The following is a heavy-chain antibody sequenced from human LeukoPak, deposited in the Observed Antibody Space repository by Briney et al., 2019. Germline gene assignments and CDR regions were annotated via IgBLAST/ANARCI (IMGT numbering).Heavy chain of an antibody. CDR3: ASRSGSFSDALDI. D-gene: IGHD3-10*01. V-gene: IGHV4-59*08. CDR2: IHYSEST. J-gene: IGHJ3*02. Sequence: SETLSLTCSVSGGSVTSSHWSWIRLPPGKGLEWIGYIHYSESTKYNPSLKSRVTMSVDTSKNQFSLKLSSVTAADTAVYYCASRSGSFSDALDIWGQGTLVTVSS. CDR1: GGSVTSSH.